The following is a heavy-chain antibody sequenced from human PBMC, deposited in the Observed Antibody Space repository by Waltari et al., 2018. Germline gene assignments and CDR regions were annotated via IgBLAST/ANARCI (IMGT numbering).Heavy chain of an antibody. J-gene: IGHJ4*02. CDR1: GGSISSSNW. CDR2: IYHSGGT. Sequence: QVQLQESGPGLVKPSGTLSLTCAVSGGSISSSNWWSWVRQPPGKGLEWIGEIYHSGGTNTNPSRKSRVTMTTDTSTSTAYMELRSLRSDDTAVYYCARAPAVAGGYFDYWGQGTLVTVSS. CDR3: ARAPAVAGGYFDY. D-gene: IGHD6-19*01. V-gene: IGHV4-4*02.